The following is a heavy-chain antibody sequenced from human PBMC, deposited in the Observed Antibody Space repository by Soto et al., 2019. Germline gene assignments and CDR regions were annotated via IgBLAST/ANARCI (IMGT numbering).Heavy chain of an antibody. J-gene: IGHJ6*02. Sequence: ASVKVSCKASGYTFTGYYMHWVRQAPGQGLEWMGWVNPNSGGTNYAQKFQGWVTMARDTSISTAYMELSRPRSDDTAVYYCARGPPTVTTPPPYYYGMDVWGQGTTVTVSS. CDR1: GYTFTGYY. V-gene: IGHV1-2*04. CDR3: ARGPPTVTTPPPYYYGMDV. CDR2: VNPNSGGT. D-gene: IGHD4-17*01.